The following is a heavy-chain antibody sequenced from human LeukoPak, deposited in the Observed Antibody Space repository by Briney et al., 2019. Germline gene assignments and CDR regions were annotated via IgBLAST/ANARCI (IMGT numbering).Heavy chain of an antibody. J-gene: IGHJ6*02. V-gene: IGHV4-31*03. CDR2: IYYSGST. Sequence: SQTLSLTCTVSGGSISSGGYYWSRIRQHPGKGLEWIGYIYYSGSTYYNPSLKSRVTISVDTSKNQFSLKLSSVTAADTAVYYCASCGDYYYGMDVWGQGTTVTVSS. CDR1: GGSISSGGYY. CDR3: ASCGDYYYGMDV. D-gene: IGHD4-17*01.